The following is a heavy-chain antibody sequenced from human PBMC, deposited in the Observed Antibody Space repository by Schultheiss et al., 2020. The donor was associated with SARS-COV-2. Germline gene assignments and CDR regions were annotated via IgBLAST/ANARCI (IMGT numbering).Heavy chain of an antibody. Sequence: GESLKISCAASGFTFSTYAMHWVRQPPGKGLEWVAIISYSGNNKYYADSVKGRFTISRDNSKNTLYLQMNSLRTEDTAVYYCARAEVTVTTWDFYYYGMDVWGQGTTVTVSS. CDR1: GFTFSTYA. CDR2: ISYSGNNK. J-gene: IGHJ6*02. CDR3: ARAEVTVTTWDFYYYGMDV. V-gene: IGHV3-30*04. D-gene: IGHD4-11*01.